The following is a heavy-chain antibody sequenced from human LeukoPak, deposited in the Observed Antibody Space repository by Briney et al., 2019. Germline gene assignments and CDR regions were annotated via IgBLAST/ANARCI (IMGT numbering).Heavy chain of an antibody. CDR3: ARDARPGDLAGYDSSGYYDY. D-gene: IGHD3-22*01. J-gene: IGHJ4*02. CDR2: ISSSSSYI. V-gene: IGHV3-21*01. Sequence: GGSLRLSCAASGFTFSSYSMNWVRQAPGKGLEWVSSISSSSSYIYYADSVKGRFTISRDNAKNSLYLQMNSLRAEDTAVYYCARDARPGDLAGYDSSGYYDYWGQGTLVTVSS. CDR1: GFTFSSYS.